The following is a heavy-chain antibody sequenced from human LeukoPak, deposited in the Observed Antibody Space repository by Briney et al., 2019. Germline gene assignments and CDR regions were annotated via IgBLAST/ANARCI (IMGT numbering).Heavy chain of an antibody. CDR3: ASDPRMGAFDI. V-gene: IGHV4-30-4*01. Sequence: PSQTLSLTCTVSGGSISSGDYYWSWIRQPPGKGLEWIWYIYYSGSTYYNPSLKSRVTISVDTSKNQFSLKLNSVTAADTAVYYCASDPRMGAFDIWGQGTMVTVSS. D-gene: IGHD2-8*01. J-gene: IGHJ3*02. CDR1: GGSISSGDYY. CDR2: IYYSGST.